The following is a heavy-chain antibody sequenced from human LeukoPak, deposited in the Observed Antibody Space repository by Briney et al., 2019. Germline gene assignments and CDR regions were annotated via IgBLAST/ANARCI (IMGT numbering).Heavy chain of an antibody. CDR3: ARILFNTGWYGVLDY. CDR1: GGSISSRTYY. V-gene: IGHV4-39*07. D-gene: IGHD6-19*01. CDR2: IYYTGNA. Sequence: SETLSLTCSVSGGSISSRTYYWGWIRQPPGKELEWIGSIYYTGNAYYNPSLKSRVTISVDTSENQFSLKLTSVTAADTAVYYCARILFNTGWYGVLDYWGQGTLVTVSS. J-gene: IGHJ4*02.